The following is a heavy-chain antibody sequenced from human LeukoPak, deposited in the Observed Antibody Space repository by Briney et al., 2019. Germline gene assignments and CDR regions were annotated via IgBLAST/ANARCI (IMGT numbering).Heavy chain of an antibody. CDR1: GFTFSRCG. D-gene: IGHD1-26*01. Sequence: GGSLRLSCVASGFTFSRCGMNWVRQAPGKGLEWVSSISGSTTYTYYADSVKGRFTISRDNAKNTLYLQMNSLRAEDTAVYYCASHMGGIVGASFDPWGQGTLVTVSS. J-gene: IGHJ5*02. CDR2: ISGSTTYT. CDR3: ASHMGGIVGASFDP. V-gene: IGHV3-21*04.